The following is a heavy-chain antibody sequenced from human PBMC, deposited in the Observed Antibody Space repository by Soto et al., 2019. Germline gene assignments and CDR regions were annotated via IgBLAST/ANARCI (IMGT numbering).Heavy chain of an antibody. J-gene: IGHJ4*02. V-gene: IGHV3-72*01. CDR1: GFTFSDHY. CDR3: ARGVVSTGYFDY. Sequence: EVQLAESGGGLVQPGGSLRLSCAASGFTFSDHYLDWVGQPPGKGLEWVGRSRDKVHSHTTEYAASVKGRFTISRGDSENSLYLQMNSLKTEDTAVYYCARGVVSTGYFDYWGQGTLVTVSS. D-gene: IGHD5-12*01. CDR2: SRDKVHSHTT.